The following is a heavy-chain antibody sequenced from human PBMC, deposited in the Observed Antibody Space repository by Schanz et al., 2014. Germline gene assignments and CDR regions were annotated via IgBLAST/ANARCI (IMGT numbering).Heavy chain of an antibody. CDR3: ARDKGGYYPFDY. J-gene: IGHJ4*02. CDR2: ITGGSTTYT. V-gene: IGHV3-21*01. CDR1: GFTFSTCA. D-gene: IGHD3-3*01. Sequence: VQLVESGGGVVQPGRSLRLSCAASGFTFSTCAMHWVRQAPGKGLEWVSCITGGSTTYTYYADSVRGRFTISRDNAKSSVYLQMNSLRAEDTAVYYCARDKGGYYPFDYWGQGTLVTVSS.